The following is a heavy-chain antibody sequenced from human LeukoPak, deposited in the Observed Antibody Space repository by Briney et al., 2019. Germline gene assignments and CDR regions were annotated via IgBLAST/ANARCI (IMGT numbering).Heavy chain of an antibody. CDR1: GGSISSSSYY. Sequence: SETLSLTCTVPGGSISSSSYYWGWIRQPPGKGLEWIGSIYYSGSTYYNPSLKSRVTISVDTSKNQFSLKLSSVTAADTAVYYCASHSSSWDQNWFDPWGQGTLVTVSS. D-gene: IGHD6-13*01. CDR2: IYYSGST. V-gene: IGHV4-39*01. J-gene: IGHJ5*02. CDR3: ASHSSSWDQNWFDP.